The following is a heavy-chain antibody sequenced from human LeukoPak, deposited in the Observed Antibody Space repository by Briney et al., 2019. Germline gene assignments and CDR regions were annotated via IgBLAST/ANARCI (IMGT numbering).Heavy chain of an antibody. CDR3: VRELAY. J-gene: IGHJ4*02. Sequence: GGSLRLSREVPGFTFSTYMMNWVRQAPGKGLEWLSYISSDSGAIYYADSVKGRFTISRDNAQKSLYLQMNSLTVEDTAVYYCVRELAYWGQGALVTVSS. V-gene: IGHV3-48*01. CDR2: ISSDSGAI. CDR1: GFTFSTYM.